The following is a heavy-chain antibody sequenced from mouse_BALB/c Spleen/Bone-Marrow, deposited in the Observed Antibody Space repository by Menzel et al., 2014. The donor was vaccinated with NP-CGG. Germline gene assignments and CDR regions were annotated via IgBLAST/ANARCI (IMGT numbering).Heavy chain of an antibody. J-gene: IGHJ2*01. CDR2: IFPGIGTT. CDR1: GYTFTNYW. D-gene: IGHD2-1*01. V-gene: IGHV1S132*01. Sequence: QVQLQQPGAELVKPGASVKLSCKTSGYTFTNYWIQWVKQRPGQGLGWIGEIFPGIGTTYYNEKFKGKATLTIDTSSSTAYMQLSSLTSEDSAVYFCARGGNYGYWGQGTPLTVSS. CDR3: ARGGNYGY.